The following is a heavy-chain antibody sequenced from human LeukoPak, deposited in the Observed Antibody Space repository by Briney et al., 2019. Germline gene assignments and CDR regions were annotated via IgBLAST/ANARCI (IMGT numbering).Heavy chain of an antibody. V-gene: IGHV1-2*02. CDR1: GYTFTGYY. CDR2: INPNSGGT. CDR3: ARVAIPDYGDPYFDY. Sequence: ASVKVSCKASGYTFTGYYMHWVRQAPGQGLEWMGWINPNSGGTNYAQKFQGRVTMTRDTSISTAYMELSRLRSDDTAVYYCARVAIPDYGDPYFDYWGQGTLVTVSS. D-gene: IGHD4-17*01. J-gene: IGHJ4*02.